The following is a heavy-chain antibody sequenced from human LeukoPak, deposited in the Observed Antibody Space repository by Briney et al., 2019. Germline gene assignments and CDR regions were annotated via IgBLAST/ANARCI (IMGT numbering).Heavy chain of an antibody. J-gene: IGHJ4*02. CDR3: ARRSYCGGDCYSDY. Sequence: GESLQISCKASGYSFTNYWIGWVRQMPGKGLEWMGIIYPGDSDTRYSPSFQGQVTISADKSIYTAYLQWSSLKASDTAMYYCARRSYCGGDCYSDYWGQGTLVTVSS. CDR2: IYPGDSDT. CDR1: GYSFTNYW. D-gene: IGHD2-21*02. V-gene: IGHV5-51*01.